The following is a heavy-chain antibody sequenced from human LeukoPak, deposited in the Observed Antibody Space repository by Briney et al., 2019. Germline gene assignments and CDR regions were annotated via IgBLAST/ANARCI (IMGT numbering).Heavy chain of an antibody. CDR2: VYYSGST. J-gene: IGHJ5*02. Sequence: PSETLSLTCTVSGGSISSSSYYWSWIRQPPGKGLEWIGYVYYSGSTNYNPPLKSRVTISVDTSKNQFSLKLSSVTAADTAVYYCARGLRVGATWGTNWFDPWGQGTLVTVSS. CDR1: GGSISSSSYY. V-gene: IGHV4-61*01. D-gene: IGHD1-26*01. CDR3: ARGLRVGATWGTNWFDP.